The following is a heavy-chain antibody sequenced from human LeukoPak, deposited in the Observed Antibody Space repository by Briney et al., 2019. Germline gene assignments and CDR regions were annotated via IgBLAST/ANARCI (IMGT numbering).Heavy chain of an antibody. Sequence: GGSLRLSCAASGFTFSNAWMSWVRQAPGKGLEWVGRIKSKTDGGTTDYAAPVKGRFTISRDDSKNTLYLQMNSLKTEDTAVYYCTREGFVVAASFHYYYYMDVWGKGTTVTVSS. CDR1: GFTFSNAW. J-gene: IGHJ6*03. D-gene: IGHD2-15*01. CDR2: IKSKTDGGTT. V-gene: IGHV3-15*01. CDR3: TREGFVVAASFHYYYYMDV.